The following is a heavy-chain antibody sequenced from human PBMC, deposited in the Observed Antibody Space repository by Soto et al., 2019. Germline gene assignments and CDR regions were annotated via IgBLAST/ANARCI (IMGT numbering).Heavy chain of an antibody. CDR1: GFTFSTYG. CDR2: IWYDGSNE. Sequence: GGSLRLSCAASGFTFSTYGMHWVRQAPGKGLEWVAVIWYDGSNEYYADSVRGRFTISRDNSKNTLFLQMNSLAAEDTAVYYCARGYNYADYWGQGTQVTGS. J-gene: IGHJ4*02. CDR3: ARGYNYADY. D-gene: IGHD5-18*01. V-gene: IGHV3-33*01.